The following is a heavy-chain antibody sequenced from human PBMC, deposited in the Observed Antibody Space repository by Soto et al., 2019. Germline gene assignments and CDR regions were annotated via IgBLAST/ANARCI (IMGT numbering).Heavy chain of an antibody. V-gene: IGHV1-69*06. Sequence: SVKVSCKASGGTFSSYAVSWVRQAPGQGLEWMGGIIPIFGTANYAQKFQGRVTITADKSTSTAYMELSSLRSEDTAVYYCAREIVVVPAAPNWFDPWGQGTLVTVYS. CDR3: AREIVVVPAAPNWFDP. D-gene: IGHD2-2*01. CDR1: GGTFSSYA. CDR2: IIPIFGTA. J-gene: IGHJ5*02.